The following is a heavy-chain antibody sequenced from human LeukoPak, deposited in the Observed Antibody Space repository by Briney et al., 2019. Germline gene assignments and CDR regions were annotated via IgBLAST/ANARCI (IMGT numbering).Heavy chain of an antibody. Sequence: GGSLRLSCAASGFTFSSYGMHWNRQAPGRGLEWVAFIRNDGSIIYNADSVKGRFTISRDNSKNTLYLQMNSLRADDTAVYYCAKDTPLCYFDYWGQGTLVTVSS. D-gene: IGHD3-16*01. V-gene: IGHV3-30*02. J-gene: IGHJ4*02. CDR1: GFTFSSYG. CDR3: AKDTPLCYFDY. CDR2: IRNDGSII.